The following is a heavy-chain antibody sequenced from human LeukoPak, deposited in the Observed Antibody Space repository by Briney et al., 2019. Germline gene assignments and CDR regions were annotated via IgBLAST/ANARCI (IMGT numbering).Heavy chain of an antibody. CDR3: ARDPAWGAIDY. Sequence: ADMNEDGSGTYYVDSVKGRFTVSRDNAQNSVYLQMNSLRVEDTGVYYCARDPAWGAIDYWGQGTLVTVSS. CDR2: MNEDGSGT. J-gene: IGHJ4*02. V-gene: IGHV3-7*01. D-gene: IGHD7-27*01.